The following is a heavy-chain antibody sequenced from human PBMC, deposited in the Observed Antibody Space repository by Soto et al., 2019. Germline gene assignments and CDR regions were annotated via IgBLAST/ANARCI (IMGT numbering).Heavy chain of an antibody. CDR2: IYPGDSDT. CDR1: GYSFTSSW. Sequence: PGESLKISCKASGYSFTSSWIAWVRQMPGKGLEWMGSIYPGDSDTKYSPSFQGQVTISADKSSTAYLQWSSLKASDTVMYYCARPVSPGLETRFDYWGQGTLVTVSS. CDR3: ARPVSPGLETRFDY. V-gene: IGHV5-51*01. D-gene: IGHD3-3*01. J-gene: IGHJ4*02.